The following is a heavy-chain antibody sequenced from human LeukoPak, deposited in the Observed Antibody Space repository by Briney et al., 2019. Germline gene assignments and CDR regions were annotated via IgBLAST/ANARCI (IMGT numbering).Heavy chain of an antibody. J-gene: IGHJ4*02. V-gene: IGHV1-46*01. CDR3: ARGFSMVRGVILGYDY. Sequence: ASVKVSCKASGYTFTSYYMHWVRQAPGQGLEWMGIINPSGGSTSYAQKFQGRVTTTRDTSTSTVYMELSSLRSEDTAVYYCARGFSMVRGVILGYDYWGQGTLVTVSS. CDR1: GYTFTSYY. CDR2: INPSGGST. D-gene: IGHD3-10*01.